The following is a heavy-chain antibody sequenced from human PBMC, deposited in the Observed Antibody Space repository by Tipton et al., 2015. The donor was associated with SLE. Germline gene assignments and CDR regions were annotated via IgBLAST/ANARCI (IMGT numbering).Heavy chain of an antibody. Sequence: TLSLTCAVYGGSFNSHYWSWMRQPPGKGLEWIGEINHSGSSNYSPSLKSRVTISVDTSKNQFSLKLNSVTAADTAVYYCARGQGRLSYAYYYGMGVWGQGP. V-gene: IGHV4-34*01. D-gene: IGHD3-16*02. CDR3: ARGQGRLSYAYYYGMGV. CDR2: INHSGSS. J-gene: IGHJ6*02. CDR1: GGSFNSHY.